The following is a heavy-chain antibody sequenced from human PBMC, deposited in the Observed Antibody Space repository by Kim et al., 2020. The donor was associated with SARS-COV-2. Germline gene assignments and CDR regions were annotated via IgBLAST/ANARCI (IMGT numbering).Heavy chain of an antibody. D-gene: IGHD3-3*01. CDR3: TTAFGFDY. Sequence: GGTTDYAAPVKGRFTISRDDSKNTLYLQMNSLKTEDTAVYYCTTAFGFDYWGQGTLVTVSS. V-gene: IGHV3-15*01. CDR2: GGTT. J-gene: IGHJ4*02.